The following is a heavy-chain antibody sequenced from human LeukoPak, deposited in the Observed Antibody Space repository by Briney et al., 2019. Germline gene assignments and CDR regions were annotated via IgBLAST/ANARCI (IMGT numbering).Heavy chain of an antibody. CDR3: ARDYDGSGSYGVY. D-gene: IGHD3-10*01. CDR1: GFTFSSYA. J-gene: IGHJ4*02. V-gene: IGHV3-23*01. CDR2: ISGSGGST. Sequence: PGGSLRLSCAASGFTFSSYAISWVRQAPGKGLEWVSAISGSGGSTYYADSVKGRFTISRDNSKNTLYLQMNSLRAEDTAVYYCARDYDGSGSYGVYWGQGTLVTVSS.